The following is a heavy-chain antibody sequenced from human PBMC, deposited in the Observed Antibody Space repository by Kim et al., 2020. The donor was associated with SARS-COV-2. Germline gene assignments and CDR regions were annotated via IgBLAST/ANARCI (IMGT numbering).Heavy chain of an antibody. V-gene: IGHV3-30*18. J-gene: IGHJ4*02. Sequence: GGSLRLSCAASGFTFSSDGMHGVRQAPGKGLEWVAVISYDGSNKYYADAVKGRFTISRDNSKNTLYLQMNSLRAEDTAVYYCAKDSSGCFEYWGQGTLVTVSS. D-gene: IGHD3-22*01. CDR3: AKDSSGCFEY. CDR2: ISYDGSNK. CDR1: GFTFSSDG.